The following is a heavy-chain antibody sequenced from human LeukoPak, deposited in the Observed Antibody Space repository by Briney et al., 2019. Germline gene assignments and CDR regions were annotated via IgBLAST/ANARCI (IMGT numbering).Heavy chain of an antibody. J-gene: IGHJ3*02. CDR3: VREGPRGLAFDI. CDR2: ISASGGST. Sequence: GGSLRLSCAASGFTFRSHDMSGVRQAPGKGLEWVSGISASGGSTFYADSVKGRFTISRDNSKNTLYLQMNGLRVEDTAVYYCVREGPRGLAFDIWGQGTMVTVSS. V-gene: IGHV3-23*01. CDR1: GFTFRSHD.